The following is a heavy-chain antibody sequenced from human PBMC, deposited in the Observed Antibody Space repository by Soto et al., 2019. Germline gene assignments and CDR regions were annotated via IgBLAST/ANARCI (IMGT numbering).Heavy chain of an antibody. J-gene: IGHJ4*02. Sequence: QVQLVQSGAEVKKPGSSVKVSCKASGDTLSSYTISWVRQAPGQGREWMGRVIPFLGIADDAQKFQGGVTITADKSTTTAYMELSNLRSENTAVYHFANVYGGKDGDYWGQGALVTVSS. CDR3: ANVYGGKDGDY. CDR1: GDTLSSYT. D-gene: IGHD4-17*01. V-gene: IGHV1-69*02. CDR2: VIPFLGIA.